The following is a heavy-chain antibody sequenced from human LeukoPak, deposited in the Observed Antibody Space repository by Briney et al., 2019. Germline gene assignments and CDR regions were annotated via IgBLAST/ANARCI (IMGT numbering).Heavy chain of an antibody. CDR2: ISGSGGST. CDR1: GFTFSSYA. Sequence: GGSLRLSCAASGFTFSSYAMSWVRQAPGKGLEWVSAISGSGGSTYYADSVKGRFTISRDNSKNTLYLQMNSLRAKDTAVYYCAKDAGGWFGELSWFDPWGQGTLVTVSS. J-gene: IGHJ5*02. V-gene: IGHV3-23*01. D-gene: IGHD3-10*01. CDR3: AKDAGGWFGELSWFDP.